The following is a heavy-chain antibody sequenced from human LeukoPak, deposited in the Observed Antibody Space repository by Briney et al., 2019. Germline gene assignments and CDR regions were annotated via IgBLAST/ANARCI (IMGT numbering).Heavy chain of an antibody. CDR3: ARDNTIFGVFSGEGDAFDI. CDR1: GFTFSSYS. D-gene: IGHD3-3*01. Sequence: GGSLRLSWAASGFTFSSYSMSWVRQAPGKGLEWVSSISSSSSYMYYADSVKGRFTISRDNAKNSLYLKMNSLRAEDTAVYYCARDNTIFGVFSGEGDAFDIWGQGTMVTVSS. J-gene: IGHJ3*02. CDR2: ISSSSSYM. V-gene: IGHV3-21*01.